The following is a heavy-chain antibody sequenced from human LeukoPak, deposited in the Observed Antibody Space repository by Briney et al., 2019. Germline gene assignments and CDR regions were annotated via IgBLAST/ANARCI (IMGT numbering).Heavy chain of an antibody. J-gene: IGHJ4*02. Sequence: GGSLRLSCAASALTFSSYWMSWVRQAPGKGLEWVANIKQDGSEKYYVDSVKGRFTISRDNAKNSLYLQVNSLRAEDTAVYYCARETILYYWGQGTLVTVSS. CDR3: ARETILYY. D-gene: IGHD1-14*01. V-gene: IGHV3-7*01. CDR1: ALTFSSYW. CDR2: IKQDGSEK.